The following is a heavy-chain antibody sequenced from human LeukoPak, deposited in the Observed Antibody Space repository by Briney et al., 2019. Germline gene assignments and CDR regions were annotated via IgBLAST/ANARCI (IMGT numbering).Heavy chain of an antibody. Sequence: GGSLRLSCAASGFIFSTYSMNWVRQTPGKGLEWVSSISSSSDYIYYADSVKGRFTISRDNAKNSLYLQMNSLRAEDKAIYYCPPHYYGSGSLSWLDPWGEGTLVTVSS. V-gene: IGHV3-21*01. CDR3: PPHYYGSGSLSWLDP. CDR2: ISSSSDYI. D-gene: IGHD3-10*01. CDR1: GFIFSTYS. J-gene: IGHJ5*02.